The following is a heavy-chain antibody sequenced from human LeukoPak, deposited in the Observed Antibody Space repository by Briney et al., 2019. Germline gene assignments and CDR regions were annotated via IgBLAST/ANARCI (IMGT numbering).Heavy chain of an antibody. J-gene: IGHJ4*02. V-gene: IGHV3-33*06. CDR1: GFTFSSYG. CDR3: AKGCVGFDY. CDR2: IWYDGSNK. D-gene: IGHD2-15*01. Sequence: HPGRSLRLSCAASGFTFSSYGMHWVRQAPGKGLEWVAVIWYDGSNKYYADSVKGRFTISRDNSKNTLYLQMNSLRAEDTAVYYCAKGCVGFDYWGQGTLVTVSS.